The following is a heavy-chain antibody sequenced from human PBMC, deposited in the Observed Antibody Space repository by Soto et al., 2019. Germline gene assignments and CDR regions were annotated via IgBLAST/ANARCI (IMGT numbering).Heavy chain of an antibody. CDR3: ARDNDRPQVGGNYYYILDV. D-gene: IGHD2-2*01. CDR2: IMPIFRTP. Sequence: QVQLEQSGAEVKKPGSSVKVSCKASGGTFRNSAISWVRQAPAQGLEWMGGIMPIFRTPDYAQKFQGRVIITADESTCPAYMELSGLRYDDTAVYYCARDNDRPQVGGNYYYILDVWGQGTTVTVSS. V-gene: IGHV1-69*12. CDR1: GGTFRNSA. J-gene: IGHJ6*02.